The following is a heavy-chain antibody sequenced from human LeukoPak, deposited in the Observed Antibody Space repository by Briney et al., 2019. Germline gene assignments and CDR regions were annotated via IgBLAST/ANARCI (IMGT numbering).Heavy chain of an antibody. CDR1: GGTFSSYA. Sequence: SVKVSCKASGGTFSSYAISWVRQAPGQGLEWMGGIIPIFGTANYAQKFQGRVTITTDESTSTAYMELSSLRSEDTAAYYCARVSRCSSTSCYYYYMDVWGKGTTVTVSS. V-gene: IGHV1-69*05. CDR2: IIPIFGTA. J-gene: IGHJ6*03. CDR3: ARVSRCSSTSCYYYYMDV. D-gene: IGHD2-2*01.